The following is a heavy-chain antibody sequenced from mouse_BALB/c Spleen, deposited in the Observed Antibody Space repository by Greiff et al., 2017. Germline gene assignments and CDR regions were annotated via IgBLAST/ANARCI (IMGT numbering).Heavy chain of an antibody. D-gene: IGHD2-1*01. J-gene: IGHJ1*01. Sequence: EVMLVESGGGLVKPGGSLKLSCAASGFTFSSYTMSWVRQTPEKRLEWVATISSGGSYTYYPDSVKGRFTISRDNAKNTLYLKMSSLKSEDTAMYYCTREDGNHWYFDVWGAGTTVTVSS. CDR3: TREDGNHWYFDV. CDR1: GFTFSSYT. V-gene: IGHV5-6-4*01. CDR2: ISSGGSYT.